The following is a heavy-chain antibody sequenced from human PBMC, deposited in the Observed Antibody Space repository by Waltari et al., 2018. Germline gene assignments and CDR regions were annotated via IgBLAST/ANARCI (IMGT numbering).Heavy chain of an antibody. Sequence: QVQLQESGPGLVKPSQTLSLTCTVSGGSISRGSYYWSWNRPPRGKGLEWIGRIYTSGSTNYNPSLKSRVTISVDTSKNQFSLKLSSVTAADTAVYYCARSGDYYDSSGYYLFDYWGQGTLVTVSS. CDR3: ARSGDYYDSSGYYLFDY. CDR1: GGSISRGSYY. CDR2: IYTSGST. J-gene: IGHJ4*02. D-gene: IGHD3-22*01. V-gene: IGHV4-61*02.